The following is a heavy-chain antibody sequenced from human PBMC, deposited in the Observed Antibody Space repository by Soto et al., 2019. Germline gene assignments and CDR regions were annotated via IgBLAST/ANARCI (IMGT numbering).Heavy chain of an antibody. J-gene: IGHJ5*02. Sequence: SVKVSCKASGGTFSSYTISWVRQAPGQGLEWMGRIIPILGIANYAQKFQGRVTITADKSTSTAYMELSSLRSEDTAVYYCAREKGYCSSTRCYGMGGNWFDPWGQGTLVTVSS. D-gene: IGHD2-2*01. CDR2: IIPILGIA. V-gene: IGHV1-69*04. CDR3: AREKGYCSSTRCYGMGGNWFDP. CDR1: GGTFSSYT.